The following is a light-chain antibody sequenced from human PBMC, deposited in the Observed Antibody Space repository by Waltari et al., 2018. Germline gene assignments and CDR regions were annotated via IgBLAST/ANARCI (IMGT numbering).Light chain of an antibody. CDR2: KAS. Sequence: DIQMTQSPSTLSASVGDSVTITCRVSQSITNWLAWYQQKPGKAPKLLIYKASNLESGVPSRFSGSGSGTEFTLTISSLQPDDFATYYCQQYDNYWTFGQGTKVEIK. J-gene: IGKJ1*01. V-gene: IGKV1-5*03. CDR3: QQYDNYWT. CDR1: QSITNW.